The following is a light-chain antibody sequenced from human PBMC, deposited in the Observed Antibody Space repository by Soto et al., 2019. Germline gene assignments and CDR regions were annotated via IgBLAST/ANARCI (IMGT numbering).Light chain of an antibody. CDR3: QQYGSSPPIT. CDR1: QSVGTK. V-gene: IGKV3-20*01. CDR2: GAT. Sequence: EIVLTQSPGTLSLSPGERATLSCRASQSVGTKVIWYQQKSGQAPSLLIVGATTRATGVPARFSGSGSGTDFTLTISRLEPEDFAVYYCQQYGSSPPITFGQGTRLEIK. J-gene: IGKJ5*01.